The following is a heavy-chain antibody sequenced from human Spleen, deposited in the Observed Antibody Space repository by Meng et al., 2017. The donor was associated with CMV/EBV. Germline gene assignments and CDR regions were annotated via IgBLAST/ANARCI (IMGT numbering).Heavy chain of an antibody. J-gene: IGHJ4*02. CDR2: ISGSGGST. CDR3: AKGIGCSSTSCYPFDY. CDR1: GFTFSSYA. Sequence: GESLNISCAASGFTFSSYAMGWVRQAPGKGLEWVSAISGSGGSTYYADSVKGRFTISRDNSKNTLYLQMNSLRAEDTAVYYCAKGIGCSSTSCYPFDYWGQGTLVTVSS. D-gene: IGHD2-2*01. V-gene: IGHV3-23*01.